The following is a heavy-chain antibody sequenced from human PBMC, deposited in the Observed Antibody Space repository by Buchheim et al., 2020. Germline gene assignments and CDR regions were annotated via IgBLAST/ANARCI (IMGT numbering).Heavy chain of an antibody. CDR3: FYYDSSGYYYRDY. CDR1: GFTFSSYA. Sequence: QVQLVESGGGVVQPGRSLRLSCAASGFTFSSYAMHWVRQAPGKGLEWVAVISYDGSNKYYADSVEGRFTISRDNSKNTLYLQMNSLRAEDTAVYYCFYYDSSGYYYRDYWGQGTL. V-gene: IGHV3-30*04. J-gene: IGHJ4*02. D-gene: IGHD3-22*01. CDR2: ISYDGSNK.